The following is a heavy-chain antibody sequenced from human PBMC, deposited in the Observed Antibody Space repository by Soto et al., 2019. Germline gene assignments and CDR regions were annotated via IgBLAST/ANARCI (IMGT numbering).Heavy chain of an antibody. J-gene: IGHJ4*02. V-gene: IGHV3-48*03. D-gene: IGHD5-12*01. CDR2: ISSSGSTK. Sequence: LRLSCAASGFTFSRYEMNWVRQAPGKGLEWVSYISSSGSTKYYADSVKGRLTISRDNAKNSLYLQMNSLRVEDTAVYYCARVGDGYNLNYWGQGTLVTVSS. CDR1: GFTFSRYE. CDR3: ARVGDGYNLNY.